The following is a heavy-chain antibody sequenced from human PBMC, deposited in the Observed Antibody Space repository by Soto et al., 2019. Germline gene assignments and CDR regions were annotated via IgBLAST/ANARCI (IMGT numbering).Heavy chain of an antibody. CDR1: GGSISSGGYY. CDR2: IYYSGST. V-gene: IGHV4-31*03. Sequence: SETLSLTCTVSGGSISSGGYYWSWIRQHPGKGLEWIGYIYYSGSTYYNPSLKSRVTITVETSKNQFSLKLSSVTAADTAVYYCAIGLGIADRSSLRNWFDPWGQGTLVTVSS. CDR3: AIGLGIADRSSLRNWFDP. J-gene: IGHJ5*02. D-gene: IGHD6-6*01.